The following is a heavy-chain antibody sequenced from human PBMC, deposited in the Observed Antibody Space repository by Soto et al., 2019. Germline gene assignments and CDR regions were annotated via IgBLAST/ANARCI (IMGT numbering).Heavy chain of an antibody. CDR1: GGTFSSYA. Sequence: GASVKVSCKASGGTFSSYAISWVLQAPGQGLEWMGGIIPIFGTANYAQKFQGRVTITADESTSTAYMELSSLRSEDTAVYYCARGVLRFLEATQFDYWGQGTLVTVSS. J-gene: IGHJ4*02. CDR3: ARGVLRFLEATQFDY. V-gene: IGHV1-69*13. CDR2: IIPIFGTA. D-gene: IGHD3-3*01.